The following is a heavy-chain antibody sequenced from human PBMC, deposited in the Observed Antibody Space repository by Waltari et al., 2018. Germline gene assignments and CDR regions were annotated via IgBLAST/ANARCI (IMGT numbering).Heavy chain of an antibody. Sequence: QVQLVQSGAEVKKPGASVKVSCKVSGDTLTELSMHWVRQAPGTGLEWMGGFDPEDGETIYAQKFQGRVTMTEETSTDTAYMELSSLRSEDTAVYYCATRGGSGSLYYYGMDVWGQGTTVTVSS. CDR3: ATRGGSGSLYYYGMDV. D-gene: IGHD3-10*01. CDR1: GDTLTELS. J-gene: IGHJ6*02. V-gene: IGHV1-24*01. CDR2: FDPEDGET.